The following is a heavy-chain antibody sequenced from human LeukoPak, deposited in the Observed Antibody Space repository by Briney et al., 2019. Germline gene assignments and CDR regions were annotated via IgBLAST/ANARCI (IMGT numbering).Heavy chain of an antibody. D-gene: IGHD3-22*01. CDR2: IYDSGST. J-gene: IGHJ4*02. V-gene: IGHV4-39*01. CDR1: GDSISSGSYY. CDR3: ARHSGTYYYDSPDY. Sequence: SETLSLTCTVSGDSISSGSYYWGWIRQPPGKGLEWIGSIYDSGSTYYNPSLKSRVTISADMSKNQFSLKLSSVTAADTAVYYCARHSGTYYYDSPDYWGQGTLVTVSS.